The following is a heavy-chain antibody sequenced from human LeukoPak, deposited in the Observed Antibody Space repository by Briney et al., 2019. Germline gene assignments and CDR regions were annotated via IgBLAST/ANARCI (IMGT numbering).Heavy chain of an antibody. CDR3: ARGDNRAFDI. CDR2: IKQGESER. Sequence: GGSLRLSCAASGFTFRSYRMNWVRQAPGKGLEWVASIKQGESERYYVDSVNGRFTISRDNAKNSLYLQMNSLRAEDTAVYYCARGDNRAFDIWGQGTMVTVSS. D-gene: IGHD2-21*01. V-gene: IGHV3-7*04. CDR1: GFTFRSYR. J-gene: IGHJ3*02.